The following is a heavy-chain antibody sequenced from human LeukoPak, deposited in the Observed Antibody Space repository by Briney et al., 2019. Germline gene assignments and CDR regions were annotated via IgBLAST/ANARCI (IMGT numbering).Heavy chain of an antibody. Sequence: ASVKVSCKASGYTFTGYYMHWVRQAPGQGLEWMGWINPNSGGTNYAQKFQGRVTMTRDTSISTAYMELSRLRSDDTAVYYCARDWGYGSGSYQSPYYFDYWGQGTLVTVSS. CDR3: ARDWGYGSGSYQSPYYFDY. D-gene: IGHD3-10*01. V-gene: IGHV1-2*02. CDR1: GYTFTGYY. J-gene: IGHJ4*02. CDR2: INPNSGGT.